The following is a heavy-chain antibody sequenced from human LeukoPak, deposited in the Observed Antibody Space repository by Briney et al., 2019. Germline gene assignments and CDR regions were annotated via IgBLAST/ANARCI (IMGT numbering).Heavy chain of an antibody. CDR2: INQDGSDK. D-gene: IGHD6-13*01. V-gene: IGHV3-7*01. CDR3: ARYGFVGAADY. J-gene: IGHJ4*02. CDR1: EFTFSGYW. Sequence: GGSLRLSCAASEFTFSGYWMNWVRQAPGKGPEWVANINQDGSDKYYVDSVKGRFTISRDNAKNSLFLQMNSLRVEDTAVFYCARYGFVGAADYWGQRTLVTVS.